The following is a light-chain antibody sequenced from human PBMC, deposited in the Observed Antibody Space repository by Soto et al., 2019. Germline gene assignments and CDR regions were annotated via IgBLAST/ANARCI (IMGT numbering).Light chain of an antibody. Sequence: ETQLTQSPSFLSASVGDRVTNTCRTSQGINNDLAWYQQRPGKPPKLLINGASILHSGVPSRFSGSGSGTEFSLTISSLQPEDFATYYCQQLTNYPLPFGGGTRLEIK. CDR2: GAS. J-gene: IGKJ4*01. CDR3: QQLTNYPLP. CDR1: QGINND. V-gene: IGKV1-9*01.